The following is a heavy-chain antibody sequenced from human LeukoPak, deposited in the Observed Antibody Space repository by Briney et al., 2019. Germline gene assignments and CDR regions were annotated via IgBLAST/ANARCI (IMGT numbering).Heavy chain of an antibody. D-gene: IGHD2/OR15-2a*01. CDR1: GASLNGHY. V-gene: IGHV4-34*01. CDR3: ARVRDGGLSNWFDP. CDR2: GSDVGGT. Sequence: PSETLSLTCAVYGASLNGHYWSWIRQPPGKGLEWIGEGSDVGGTKYNPSLKSRVTISADTSKNQFSLKLSSVTAADTAVYYCARVRDGGLSNWFDPWGQGTLVTVSS. J-gene: IGHJ5*02.